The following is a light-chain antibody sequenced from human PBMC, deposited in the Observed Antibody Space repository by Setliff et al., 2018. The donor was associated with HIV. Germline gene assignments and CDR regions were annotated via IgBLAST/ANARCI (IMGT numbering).Light chain of an antibody. J-gene: IGLJ1*01. V-gene: IGLV2-14*01. Sequence: QSALTQPASVSGSPGQSITISCTGSSNDVGGYNYVSWYQQRPGKAPKLMISEVSNRPSGVPNRFSGSKSGNTASLTISGLQAEDEADYYCSSYTSGSTRVFGTGTKVTVL. CDR2: EVS. CDR1: SNDVGGYNY. CDR3: SSYTSGSTRV.